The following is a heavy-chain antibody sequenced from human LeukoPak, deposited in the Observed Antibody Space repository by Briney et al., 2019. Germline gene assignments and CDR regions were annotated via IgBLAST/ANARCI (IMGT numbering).Heavy chain of an antibody. J-gene: IGHJ4*02. Sequence: SETLSLTCTVSGGSISSGDYYWSWIRQPPGKGLEWIGYIYYSGSTYYDTSLKSRVTISVDTSKNQFSLKLSSVTAADTAVYYCAQGGYCSSTSCYRHWGQGTLVTVSS. V-gene: IGHV4-30-4*01. CDR2: IYYSGST. D-gene: IGHD2-2*01. CDR1: GGSISSGDYY. CDR3: AQGGYCSSTSCYRH.